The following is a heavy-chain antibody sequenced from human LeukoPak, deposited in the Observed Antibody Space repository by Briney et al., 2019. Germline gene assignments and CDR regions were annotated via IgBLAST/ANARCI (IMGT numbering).Heavy chain of an antibody. Sequence: ASVKVSCKASGYTFTSYYMHWVRQAPGQGLEWMGIINPSGGSTSYAQKFQGRVTITADESTSTAYMELSSLRSEDTAVYYCATREPWGRDGYRYYFDYWGQGTLVTVSS. J-gene: IGHJ4*02. CDR1: GYTFTSYY. CDR2: INPSGGST. V-gene: IGHV1-46*01. CDR3: ATREPWGRDGYRYYFDY. D-gene: IGHD5-24*01.